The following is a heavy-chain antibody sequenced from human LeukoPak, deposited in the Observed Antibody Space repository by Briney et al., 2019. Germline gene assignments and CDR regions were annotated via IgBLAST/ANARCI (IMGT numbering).Heavy chain of an antibody. Sequence: GGSLRLSCAPFGLTFSSYAMSWVRQPPGKGLGWVSAISGSGGSTSSADSVKGRFTISSDNSKNTLYLQMNSLRAEYTAVYYCAKEGGGITIFGVASGTDYWGQGTLVTVCS. V-gene: IGHV3-23*01. CDR1: GLTFSSYA. CDR2: ISGSGGST. CDR3: AKEGGGITIFGVASGTDY. J-gene: IGHJ4*02. D-gene: IGHD3-3*01.